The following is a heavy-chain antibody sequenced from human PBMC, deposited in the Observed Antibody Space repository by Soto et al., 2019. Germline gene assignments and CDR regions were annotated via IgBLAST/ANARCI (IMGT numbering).Heavy chain of an antibody. V-gene: IGHV1-58*01. CDR3: AAVGYSSGWYHFDY. J-gene: IGHJ4*02. CDR1: GFTFTSSA. Sequence: GASVKVSCKASGFTFTSSAVQWVRQDRGQRLEWIGWIVVGSGNTNYAQKFQERVTITRDMSTSTAYMELSSLRSEDTAVYYCAAVGYSSGWYHFDYWGQGTLVTVSS. CDR2: IVVGSGNT. D-gene: IGHD6-19*01.